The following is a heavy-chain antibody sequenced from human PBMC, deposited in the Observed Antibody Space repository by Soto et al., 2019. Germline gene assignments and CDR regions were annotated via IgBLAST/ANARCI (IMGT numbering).Heavy chain of an antibody. J-gene: IGHJ4*02. D-gene: IGHD3-16*01. CDR1: GFRFKSFV. Sequence: QVQLVESGGGGVKPGTSLRLSCAASGFRFKSFVMHWVRQAPGKGLEWVAFTSYDGNNKDYGDSVKGRFTVSRDNSQNTLHLQMDFLRPEDTALYYCARWGTTGGFDLWGQGTLVSVSS. CDR2: TSYDGNNK. V-gene: IGHV3-30*19. CDR3: ARWGTTGGFDL.